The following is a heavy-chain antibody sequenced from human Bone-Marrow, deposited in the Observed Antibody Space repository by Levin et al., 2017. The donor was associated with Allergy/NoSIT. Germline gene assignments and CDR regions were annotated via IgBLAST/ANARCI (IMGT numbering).Heavy chain of an antibody. J-gene: IGHJ3*01. CDR1: GDTLTELS. D-gene: IGHD6-19*01. V-gene: IGHV1-24*01. Sequence: GASVKVSCKVSGDTLTELSLHWVRQAPGKGPEWMGGFDPEDGRAIYAQTFQGRVIMTEDTSADTAYMELSSLRSEDTAVYFCATDWLDKRHAFDVWGQGTVVTVSS. CDR3: ATDWLDKRHAFDV. CDR2: FDPEDGRA.